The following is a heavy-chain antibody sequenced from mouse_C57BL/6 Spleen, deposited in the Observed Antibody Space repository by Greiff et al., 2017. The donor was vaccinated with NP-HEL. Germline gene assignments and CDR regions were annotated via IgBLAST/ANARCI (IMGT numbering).Heavy chain of an antibody. CDR2: IDPSDSYT. V-gene: IGHV1-69*01. CDR3: ARGITEAWFAY. J-gene: IGHJ3*01. Sequence: VQLHQPGAELVMPGASVKLSCKASGYTFTSYWMHWVKQRPGQGLEWIGEIDPSDSYTNYNQKFKGKSTLTVDKSSSTAYMQLSSLTSEDSAVYYCARGITEAWFAYWGQGTLVTVSA. D-gene: IGHD1-1*01. CDR1: GYTFTSYW.